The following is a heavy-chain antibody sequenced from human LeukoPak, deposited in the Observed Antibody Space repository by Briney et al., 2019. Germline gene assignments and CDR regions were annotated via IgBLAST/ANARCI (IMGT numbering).Heavy chain of an antibody. CDR3: ARAGHWPKSSNAFDY. CDR1: GGSISSYY. J-gene: IGHJ4*02. V-gene: IGHV4-4*07. CDR2: IYTSGST. Sequence: SETLSLTCTVSGGSISSYYWSWIWQPAGKGLEWIGRIYTSGSTNYNPSLKSRVTMSVDTSKNQFSLKLSSVTAADTAVYYCARAGHWPKSSNAFDYWGQGTLVTVSS.